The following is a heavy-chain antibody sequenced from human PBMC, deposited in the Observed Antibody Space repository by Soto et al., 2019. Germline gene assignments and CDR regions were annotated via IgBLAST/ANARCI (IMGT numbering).Heavy chain of an antibody. CDR3: AKGVVVNGSYLQH. Sequence: QVQLVESGGGVVQPGKSLRLSCAASGFTFSNYGIHWVRQAPGKGLEWVAVISYDGNNEYYADSVKGRFTISRDNSKNTLYLQMNSLRAEDTAVYYCAKGVVVNGSYLQHWSQGTLVTVSS. D-gene: IGHD2-21*01. V-gene: IGHV3-30*18. CDR2: ISYDGNNE. CDR1: GFTFSNYG. J-gene: IGHJ1*01.